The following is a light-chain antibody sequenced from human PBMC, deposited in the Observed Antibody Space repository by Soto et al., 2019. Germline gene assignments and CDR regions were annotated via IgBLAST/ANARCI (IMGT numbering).Light chain of an antibody. CDR1: TSNLGAGYD. Sequence: QSVLTQPPSVSGAPGQRVTLSCTGTTSNLGAGYDVHWYQQLPGAAPKLLIFGNRNRPSGVPERFSGSKSGTSASLVITGLQDEDVADYYYQAYDDIWPASVFGGGTKLTVL. J-gene: IGLJ2*01. CDR3: QAYDDIWPASV. V-gene: IGLV1-40*01. CDR2: GNR.